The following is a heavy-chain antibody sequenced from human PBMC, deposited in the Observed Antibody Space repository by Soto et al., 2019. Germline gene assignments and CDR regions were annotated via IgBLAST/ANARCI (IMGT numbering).Heavy chain of an antibody. D-gene: IGHD1-26*01. CDR1: GYTFTSYG. Sequence: ASVKVSCKASGYTFTSYGISWVRQAPGQGLEWMGWISAYNGNTNYAQKLQGRVTMTTDTSTSTAYMELRSLRSDDTAVYYCARVLPPPYYYYYGMDVWGQGTTVTVSS. CDR3: ARVLPPPYYYYYGMDV. CDR2: ISAYNGNT. V-gene: IGHV1-18*01. J-gene: IGHJ6*02.